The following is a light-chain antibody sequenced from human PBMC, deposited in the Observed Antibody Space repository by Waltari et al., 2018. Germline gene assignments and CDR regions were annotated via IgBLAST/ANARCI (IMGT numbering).Light chain of an antibody. CDR3: QQYDSSPPT. CDR1: QSVTNY. Sequence: EIVLTQSPATLSLSPGERAPLSCRASQSVTNYLAWYQQKPGQAPRLLISGASSRATGIPDRFSGSGSATDFTLTISRLEPEDFAVYYCQQYDSSPPTFGGGTKVEIK. V-gene: IGKV3-20*01. J-gene: IGKJ4*01. CDR2: GAS.